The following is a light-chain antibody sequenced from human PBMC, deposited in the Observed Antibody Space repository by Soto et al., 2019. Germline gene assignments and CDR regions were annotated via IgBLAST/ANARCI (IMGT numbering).Light chain of an antibody. J-gene: IGKJ3*01. Sequence: DIQMTQSPSSLSASVGDRVTITCQASQDISNYLNWYQQKPVKAPKLLIYDASNLETVVPSRFSGSGSGTEFTFTISSLQPEDIATYYCQQYDNLPFPFGPGTKVDIK. CDR2: DAS. V-gene: IGKV1-33*01. CDR1: QDISNY. CDR3: QQYDNLPFP.